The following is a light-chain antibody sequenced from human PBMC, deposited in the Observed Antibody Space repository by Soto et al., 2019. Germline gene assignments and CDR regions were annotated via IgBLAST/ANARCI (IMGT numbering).Light chain of an antibody. V-gene: IGKV3-20*01. CDR1: QRISSNF. CDR2: GAS. CDR3: QQYGRSPFT. J-gene: IGKJ2*01. Sequence: EIVLAQAPVTLSLSPGERDTLSCRASQRISSNFLAWFQQKPGLPPRLLIYGASTRASGVPDRFSGGGSGTDFVLTISRLEPEDFAVYYCQQYGRSPFTFGQGTKLQIK.